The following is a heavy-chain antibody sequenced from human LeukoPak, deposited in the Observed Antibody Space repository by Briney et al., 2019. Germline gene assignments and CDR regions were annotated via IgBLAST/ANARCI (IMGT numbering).Heavy chain of an antibody. Sequence: SSETLSLTCTVSGGSISSGDYYWSWIRQPPGKGLEWIGYIYYSGSTYYNPSLKSRVTISVDTSKNQFSLKLSSVTAADTAVYYCAREGAQLVLDYWGQGTLVTVSS. J-gene: IGHJ4*02. CDR3: AREGAQLVLDY. D-gene: IGHD3-10*01. CDR1: GGSISSGDYY. CDR2: IYYSGST. V-gene: IGHV4-30-4*08.